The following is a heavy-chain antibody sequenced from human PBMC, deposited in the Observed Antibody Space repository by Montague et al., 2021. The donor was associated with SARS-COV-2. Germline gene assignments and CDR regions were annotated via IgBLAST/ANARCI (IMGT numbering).Heavy chain of an antibody. CDR1: GDIFSLPPSP. CDR2: TYYRSKWYN. D-gene: IGHD1-1*01. J-gene: IGHJ6*02. V-gene: IGHV6-1*01. CDR3: TSGREGNYNVMDV. Sequence: WEISGDIFSLPPSPWPWVRQSPSRGLEWLGRTYYRSKWYNDYAVSVRGRVTINLDTSKNQFSLQLNSVTPEDTAIYYCTSGREGNYNVMDVWGQGTTVTVSS.